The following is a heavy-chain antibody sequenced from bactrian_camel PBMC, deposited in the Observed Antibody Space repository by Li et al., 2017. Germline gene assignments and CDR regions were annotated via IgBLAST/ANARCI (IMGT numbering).Heavy chain of an antibody. CDR1: RHRTW. D-gene: IGHD1*01. Sequence: HVQLVESGGGSVQAGGSLRLSCEASRHRTWMAWFRQIPDKEREGVAGIESDGSTNYADSVKGRFTISRDSDKNILYLQMDSLKSEDTGMYNCAARSVGWCPLFEHWLGKRAYTPGGYFTNWGQGTQVTVS. J-gene: IGHJ4*01. V-gene: IGHV3S55*01. CDR2: IESDGST. CDR3: AARSVGWCPLFEHWLGKRAYTPGGYFTN.